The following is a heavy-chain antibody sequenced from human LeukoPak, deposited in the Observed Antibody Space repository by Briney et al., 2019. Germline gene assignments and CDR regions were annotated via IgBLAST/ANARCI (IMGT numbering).Heavy chain of an antibody. CDR3: ARKGNNYSGSYYYY. CDR2: INPNSGST. J-gene: IGHJ4*02. Sequence: ASVKVSCKASGYTFTGYYMHWVRQAPGQSLEWMGWINPNSGSTNYAQKFEGRVTMTRDTSIRTLYLELRSLTSDDTAVYYCARKGNNYSGSYYYYWGQGTLVTVSS. D-gene: IGHD1-26*01. CDR1: GYTFTGYY. V-gene: IGHV1-2*02.